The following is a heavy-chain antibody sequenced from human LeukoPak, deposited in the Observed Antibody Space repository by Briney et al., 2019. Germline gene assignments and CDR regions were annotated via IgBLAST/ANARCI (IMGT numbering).Heavy chain of an antibody. Sequence: SGGSLRLSCAASGFTFSSYGMHWVRQAPGKGLEWVAVISYDGSNKYYADSVKGRFTISRDNSKNTLYLQMNSLRAEDTAVYYCAKDRYGDYFDYWGQGTLVTVSS. CDR1: GFTFSSYG. CDR2: ISYDGSNK. J-gene: IGHJ4*02. V-gene: IGHV3-30*18. D-gene: IGHD4-17*01. CDR3: AKDRYGDYFDY.